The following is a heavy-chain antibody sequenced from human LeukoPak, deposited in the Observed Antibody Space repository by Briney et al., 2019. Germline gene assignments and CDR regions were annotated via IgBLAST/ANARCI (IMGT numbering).Heavy chain of an antibody. CDR3: ARGPGRVAVPATGSFDL. D-gene: IGHD2-2*01. Sequence: PGGSLRLSCAASGFTFSSYWMSWVRQAPGKGLERVANIKHDGSERYYVDSVKGRFTISRDDAKKSLYLQMNSLRAEDTALYYCARGPGRVAVPATGSFDLWGQGTMVTVS. V-gene: IGHV3-7*03. CDR2: IKHDGSER. J-gene: IGHJ3*01. CDR1: GFTFSSYW.